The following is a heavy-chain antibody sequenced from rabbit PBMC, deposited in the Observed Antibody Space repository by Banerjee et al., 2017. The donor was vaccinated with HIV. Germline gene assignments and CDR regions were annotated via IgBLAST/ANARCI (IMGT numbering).Heavy chain of an antibody. CDR3: ARDLAGVIGWNFNL. V-gene: IGHV1S45*01. Sequence: QEQLEESGGDLVKPEGSLTLTCTASGIDFSSSYWICWVRQAPGKGLEWIACIYVGSSGATDYATWAKGRFTISKTSSTTVTLQMTSLTAADTASYFCARDLAGVIGWNFNLWGPGTLVTVS. CDR1: GIDFSSSYW. J-gene: IGHJ4*01. D-gene: IGHD4-1*01. CDR2: IYVGSSGAT.